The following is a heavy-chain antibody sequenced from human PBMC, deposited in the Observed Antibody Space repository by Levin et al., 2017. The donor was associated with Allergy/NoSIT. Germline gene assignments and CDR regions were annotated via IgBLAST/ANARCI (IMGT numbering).Heavy chain of an antibody. V-gene: IGHV3-30-3*01. CDR1: GFTFSSYA. CDR3: ARDLRYYDSSGYLDY. J-gene: IGHJ4*02. D-gene: IGHD3-22*01. Sequence: GESLKISCAASGFTFSSYAMHWVRQAPGKGLEWVAVISYDGSNKYYADSVKGRFTISRDNSKNTLYLQMNSLRAEDTAVYYCARDLRYYDSSGYLDYWGQGTLVTVSS. CDR2: ISYDGSNK.